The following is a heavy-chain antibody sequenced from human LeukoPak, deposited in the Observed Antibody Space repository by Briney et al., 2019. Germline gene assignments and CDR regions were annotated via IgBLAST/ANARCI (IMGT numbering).Heavy chain of an antibody. D-gene: IGHD5-24*01. V-gene: IGHV3-43D*03. Sequence: SGGSLRLSCATSGFNFDDYAMHWVRQTPGKGLEWVSLISWDGGSTYYADSVRGRFTISRDNSKNSLYLQMNSLRTADTAVYYCAKDIWVGREGVVAFDIWGQGTMVTVSS. J-gene: IGHJ3*02. CDR2: ISWDGGST. CDR3: AKDIWVGREGVVAFDI. CDR1: GFNFDDYA.